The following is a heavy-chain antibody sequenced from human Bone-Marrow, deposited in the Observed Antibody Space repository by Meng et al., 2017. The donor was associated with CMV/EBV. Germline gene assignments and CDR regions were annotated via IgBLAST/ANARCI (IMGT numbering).Heavy chain of an antibody. CDR3: ATDLDGDPNY. D-gene: IGHD4-17*01. CDR1: GFTFSSYE. V-gene: IGHV3-48*03. Sequence: GGSLRLSCAASGFTFSSYEMNWVRQAPGKGLEWLSYISSSGSADYADSAKGRFTISRDNTKNSLYLLMNSLRAEDTAVYYCATDLDGDPNYWGQGTLVTVSS. CDR2: ISSSGSA. J-gene: IGHJ4*02.